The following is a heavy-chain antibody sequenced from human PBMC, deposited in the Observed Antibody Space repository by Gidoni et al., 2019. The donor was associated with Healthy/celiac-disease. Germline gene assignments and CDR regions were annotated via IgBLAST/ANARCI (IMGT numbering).Heavy chain of an antibody. D-gene: IGHD3-22*01. CDR1: GFTVSSNY. CDR3: ARDKRITGYYDSSGYYRQYYYYGMDV. Sequence: EVQLVESGGGLVQPGGSLRLSCAASGFTVSSNYMSWVRQAPGKGLEWVSVIYSGGSTYYADSVKGRFTISRDNSKNTLYLQMNSLRAEDTTVYYCARDKRITGYYDSSGYYRQYYYYGMDVWGQGTTVTVSS. J-gene: IGHJ6*02. CDR2: IYSGGST. V-gene: IGHV3-66*02.